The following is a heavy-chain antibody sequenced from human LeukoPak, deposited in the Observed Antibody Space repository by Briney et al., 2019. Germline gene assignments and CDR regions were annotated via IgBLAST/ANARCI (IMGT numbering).Heavy chain of an antibody. D-gene: IGHD3-9*01. J-gene: IGHJ4*02. CDR3: ARDPLPNYDILTGYYQPFDY. CDR1: GYTFTSYY. Sequence: ASVKVSCKASGYTFTSYYMHWVRQAPGQGLEWMGIINPSGGSTSYAQKFQGRVTMTRDTSTSTAYMELRSLRSDDTAVYYCARDPLPNYDILTGYYQPFDYWGQGTLVTVSS. V-gene: IGHV1-46*01. CDR2: INPSGGST.